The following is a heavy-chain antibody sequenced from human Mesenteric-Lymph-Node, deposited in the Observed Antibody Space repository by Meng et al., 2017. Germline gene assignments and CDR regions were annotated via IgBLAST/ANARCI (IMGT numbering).Heavy chain of an antibody. Sequence: GESLKISCAASGFTFSSYAMHWVRQAPGKGLEWVAVISYDGSNKYYADSVKGRFTISRDNSKNTLYLQMNSLRAEDTAVYYCAKDLLSVTMAPHWGQGTLVTVSS. J-gene: IGHJ4*02. CDR1: GFTFSSYA. CDR2: ISYDGSNK. V-gene: IGHV3-30*04. D-gene: IGHD3-10*01. CDR3: AKDLLSVTMAPH.